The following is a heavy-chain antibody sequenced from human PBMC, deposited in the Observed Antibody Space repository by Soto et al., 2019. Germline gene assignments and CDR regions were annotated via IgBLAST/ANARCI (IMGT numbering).Heavy chain of an antibody. D-gene: IGHD6-19*01. CDR1: GSSVSSGYY. CDR2: IYHSGST. J-gene: IGHJ4*02. Sequence: PSETLSLTCTVSGSSVSSGYYWGWIRQTPGKGLEWIGNIYHSGSTNYNPSLKSRLTMSIDTSKNQFSLRLTSVTAADTAVYYCTRGGGAVAGTFDYWGQGTLVTVSS. V-gene: IGHV4-38-2*02. CDR3: TRGGGAVAGTFDY.